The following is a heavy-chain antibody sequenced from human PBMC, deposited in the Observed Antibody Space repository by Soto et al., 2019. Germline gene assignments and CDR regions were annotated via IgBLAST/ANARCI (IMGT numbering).Heavy chain of an antibody. Sequence: QVRLVQSGAEVKKPWASVKVSCKSSGYTFTGYYMHWVRQAPGQGLEWMGWINPNSGGTNYAQKFQGRVTMTRDTSISTSYMELIRLRSDDSAVDSCARAWRGGDWGQGTLVNASS. D-gene: IGHD3-16*01. CDR1: GYTFTGYY. V-gene: IGHV1-2*02. CDR2: INPNSGGT. CDR3: ARAWRGGD. J-gene: IGHJ1*01.